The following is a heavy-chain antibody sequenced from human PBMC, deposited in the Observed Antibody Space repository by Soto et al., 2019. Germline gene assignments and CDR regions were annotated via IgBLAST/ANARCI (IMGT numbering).Heavy chain of an antibody. CDR3: ANLPPRIVVTLLPIPS. Sequence: SETLSLTCTVSGGSISSGGYYWRWIRQHPGKGLEWIGYIYYSGSTYYNPSLKSRVTISEDTSKNQFSLKLRYVTVADTAVYYCANLPPRIVVTLLPIPSWGQGIQVTVS. J-gene: IGHJ5*02. D-gene: IGHD2-21*01. CDR2: IYYSGST. CDR1: GGSISSGGYY. V-gene: IGHV4-31*03.